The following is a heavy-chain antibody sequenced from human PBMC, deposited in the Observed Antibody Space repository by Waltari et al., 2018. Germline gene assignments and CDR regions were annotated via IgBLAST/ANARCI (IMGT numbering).Heavy chain of an antibody. D-gene: IGHD3-10*01. CDR2: IYYSGST. Sequence: QVQLQESGPGLVKPSETLSLTCTVSGGSISCYYWSWIRQPPGKGREWIGYIYYSGSTNYNPSLKSRVTISVDTSKNQFSLKLSSVTAADTAVYYCARVRSLYYYGSGSYYLDAFDIWGQGTMVTVSS. CDR3: ARVRSLYYYGSGSYYLDAFDI. CDR1: GGSISCYY. V-gene: IGHV4-59*01. J-gene: IGHJ3*02.